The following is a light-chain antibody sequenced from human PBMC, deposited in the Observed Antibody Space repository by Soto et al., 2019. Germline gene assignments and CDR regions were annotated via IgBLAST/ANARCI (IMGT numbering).Light chain of an antibody. J-gene: IGKJ1*01. CDR3: QQYNNWPPGT. CDR2: AAS. V-gene: IGKV3-15*01. Sequence: EIVMTQSPATLSVSPGERATRSCRASQSVNSKLAWYQQKPGQAPRLLIYAASTRATGIPARFTGSGSGTEFTLTISSLQSEDFAVYHCQQYNNWPPGTFGQGTKLEMK. CDR1: QSVNSK.